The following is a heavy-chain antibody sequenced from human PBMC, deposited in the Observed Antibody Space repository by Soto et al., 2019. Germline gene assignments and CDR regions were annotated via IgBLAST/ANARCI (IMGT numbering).Heavy chain of an antibody. J-gene: IGHJ6*02. D-gene: IGHD3-10*01. Sequence: EAHLLEFGGGLEHPGGSLRLSCAASGFTFGNYAMSWVRQAPGKGLEWVSGISESGGGTHYADSVKGRFTISRDNSENTLEREMNSVRAEDTAVYCCAKVDGYFYGSESDPREDYQYYGMDVWGQGTTVSVSS. CDR3: AKVDGYFYGSESDPREDYQYYGMDV. V-gene: IGHV3-23*01. CDR1: GFTFGNYA. CDR2: ISESGGGT.